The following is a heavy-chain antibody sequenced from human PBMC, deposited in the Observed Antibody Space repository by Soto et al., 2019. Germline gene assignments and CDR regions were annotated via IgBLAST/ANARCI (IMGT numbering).Heavy chain of an antibody. CDR2: ISYDGTNK. D-gene: IGHD2-21*01. V-gene: IGHV3-30*03. CDR3: AISFPIATWSGTLCYGMDV. J-gene: IGHJ6*02. Sequence: PGVSLRLSCAASGFTFSSYGMHWVRLAPGKGLEWVAVISYDGTNKYYIDSVKGRFTISRDNSKNTLYLQMNSMRVEDTAVYYCAISFPIATWSGTLCYGMDVWGQGTTVTVAS. CDR1: GFTFSSYG.